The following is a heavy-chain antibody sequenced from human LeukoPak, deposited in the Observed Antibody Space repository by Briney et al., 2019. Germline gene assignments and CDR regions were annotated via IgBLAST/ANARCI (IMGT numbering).Heavy chain of an antibody. CDR1: GYSISSGYH. D-gene: IGHD1-1*01. CDR3: ARENWIFDY. Sequence: SETLSLTCVVSGYSISSGYHWGSIRQPPGKGLEWIGVVYRSGTTYYDPSLKSRVTISVDTSKNQISLKVRSVTATDTAIYYCARENWIFDYWGQGILVTVSS. V-gene: IGHV4-38-2*02. CDR2: VYRSGTT. J-gene: IGHJ4*02.